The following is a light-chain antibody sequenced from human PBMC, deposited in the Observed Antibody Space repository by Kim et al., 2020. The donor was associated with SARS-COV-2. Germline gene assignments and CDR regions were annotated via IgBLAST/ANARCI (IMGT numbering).Light chain of an antibody. Sequence: GQKVTISCSGSNSNIGNNYVFWYHQFPGTAPKHLIYDNNKRPSGIPDRFSGSKSGTSATLGITGRQTGDEADYYCESWDGSLSAVLFGGGTQLTVL. CDR3: ESWDGSLSAVL. CDR1: NSNIGNNY. V-gene: IGLV1-51*01. CDR2: DNN. J-gene: IGLJ2*01.